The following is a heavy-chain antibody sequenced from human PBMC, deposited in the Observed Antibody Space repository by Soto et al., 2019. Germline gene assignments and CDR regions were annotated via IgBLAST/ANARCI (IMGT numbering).Heavy chain of an antibody. CDR1: GGSISSRSYY. D-gene: IGHD6-13*01. Sequence: TLSLTCTVSGGSISSRSYYWGWIRQPPGKGLEWIGSIYYSGNAYYNPSLKSRVAVSVDTSKNQFSLKVTSVTATDTAVYYCARHKDTSSRYLLPDFWGQGTLVTVSS. V-gene: IGHV4-39*01. CDR2: IYYSGNA. CDR3: ARHKDTSSRYLLPDF. J-gene: IGHJ4*02.